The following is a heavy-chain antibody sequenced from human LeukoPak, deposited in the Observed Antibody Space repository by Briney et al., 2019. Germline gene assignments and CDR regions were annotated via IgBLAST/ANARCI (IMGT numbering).Heavy chain of an antibody. Sequence: SETLSLTCTVSGGSISSYYWSWIRQPPGKGLEWIGYIYYSGSTNYNPSLKSRVTISVDTSKNQFSLKLSSVTAADTAVYYCAGNTAMVISSEYYFDYWGQGTLVTVSS. D-gene: IGHD5-18*01. V-gene: IGHV4-59*01. CDR1: GGSISSYY. CDR2: IYYSGST. CDR3: AGNTAMVISSEYYFDY. J-gene: IGHJ4*02.